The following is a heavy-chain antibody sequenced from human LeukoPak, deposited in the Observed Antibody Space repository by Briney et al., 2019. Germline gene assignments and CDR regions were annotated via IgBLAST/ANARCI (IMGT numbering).Heavy chain of an antibody. Sequence: GASVKVSCKASGYTFTGYYMHWVRQAPGQRLEWMGWINPNSGGTNYAQKFQGRVTMTRDTSISTAYMELSRLRSDDTAVYYCARGIGSGSSSLDYWGQGTLVTVSS. CDR2: INPNSGGT. V-gene: IGHV1-2*02. J-gene: IGHJ4*02. D-gene: IGHD6-13*01. CDR3: ARGIGSGSSSLDY. CDR1: GYTFTGYY.